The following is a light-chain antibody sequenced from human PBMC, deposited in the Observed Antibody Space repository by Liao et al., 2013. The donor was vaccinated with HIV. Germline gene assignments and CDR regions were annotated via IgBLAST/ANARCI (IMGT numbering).Light chain of an antibody. CDR2: YNT. CDR3: QAWDSSTYV. Sequence: SYELTQPPSVSVAPGKTATITCGGNNIGSKSVHWYQQKPGQAPVLVIYYNTDWPSGIPERFSGSNSGNTATLTISGTQAMDEADYYCQAWDSSTYVFGTGTKVTVL. CDR1: NIGSKS. J-gene: IGLJ1*01. V-gene: IGLV3-21*01.